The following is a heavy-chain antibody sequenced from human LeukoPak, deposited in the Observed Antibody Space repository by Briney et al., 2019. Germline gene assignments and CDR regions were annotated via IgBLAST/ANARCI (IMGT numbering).Heavy chain of an antibody. D-gene: IGHD2/OR15-2a*01. CDR2: ISGSGAGT. CDR1: GFTFSGYA. Sequence: GGSLRLSCAASGFTFSGYAMNWVRQAPGKGLEWVSGISGSGAGTYYADSVKGRFTISRDNSENTLYLQMNSLRADDTAVYYCAKMVREFYTFSYYFDYWGQGTLVTVSS. CDR3: AKMVREFYTFSYYFDY. J-gene: IGHJ4*02. V-gene: IGHV3-23*01.